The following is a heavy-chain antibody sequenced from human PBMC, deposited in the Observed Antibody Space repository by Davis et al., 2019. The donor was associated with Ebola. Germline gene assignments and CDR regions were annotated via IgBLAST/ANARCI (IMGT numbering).Heavy chain of an antibody. J-gene: IGHJ4*02. CDR2: INHSGST. Sequence: GSLRLSCAASGFTFSSYAMSWVRQAPGKGLEWIGEINHSGSTNYNPSLKSRVTISVDTSKNQFSLKLSSVTAADTAVYYCARGGYSYGFDYWGQGTLVTVSS. V-gene: IGHV4-34*01. D-gene: IGHD5-18*01. CDR1: GFTFSSYA. CDR3: ARGGYSYGFDY.